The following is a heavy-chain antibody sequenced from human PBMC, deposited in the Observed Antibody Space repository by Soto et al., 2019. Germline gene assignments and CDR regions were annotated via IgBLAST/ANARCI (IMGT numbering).Heavy chain of an antibody. CDR3: ARQKGTVSGYGDYHFDY. D-gene: IGHD4-17*01. CDR1: GYPFTSYY. J-gene: IGHJ4*02. CDR2: VQPNGGST. Sequence: QVQLVQSGAEVRKPGASVIVSCKTSGYPFTSYYIHWVRQAPGQGLEWVGIVQPNGGSTNYAQNFQGRVTMTTDTSTSTVYMELHRLRSDDTAVHYCARQKGTVSGYGDYHFDYWGQGTLVTVSS. V-gene: IGHV1-46*01.